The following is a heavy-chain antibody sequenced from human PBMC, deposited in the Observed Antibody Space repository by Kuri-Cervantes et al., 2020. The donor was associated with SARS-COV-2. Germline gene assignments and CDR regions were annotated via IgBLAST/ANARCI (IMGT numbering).Heavy chain of an antibody. V-gene: IGHV3-48*01. Sequence: GESLKISCAASGFTFSSYSMNWVRQAPGKGLEWVSYISSSSSTIYYADSVKGRFTISRDNAKNSLYLQMNSLRAEDTAVYYCARGRYDFDYWGQGTLVTVSS. J-gene: IGHJ4*02. CDR2: ISSSSSTI. D-gene: IGHD3-22*01. CDR3: ARGRYDFDY. CDR1: GFTFSSYS.